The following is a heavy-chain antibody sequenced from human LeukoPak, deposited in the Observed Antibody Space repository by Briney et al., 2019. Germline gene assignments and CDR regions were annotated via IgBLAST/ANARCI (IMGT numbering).Heavy chain of an antibody. Sequence: PGGSLRLSCAASGFTFSSYAMSWVRHAPGKGLEWVSAISGSGGSTYYADSVKGRFTISRDNSKNTLYLQMNSLRAEDTAVYYCAKFTRSLVIAPDDYWGQGTLVTVSS. J-gene: IGHJ4*02. CDR3: AKFTRSLVIAPDDY. V-gene: IGHV3-23*01. D-gene: IGHD3-9*01. CDR2: ISGSGGST. CDR1: GFTFSSYA.